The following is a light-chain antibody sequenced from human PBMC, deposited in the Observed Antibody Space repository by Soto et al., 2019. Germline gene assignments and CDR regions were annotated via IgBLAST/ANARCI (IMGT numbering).Light chain of an antibody. V-gene: IGKV1-12*01. Sequence: DIVMTQSPDSLAMSQGETATINCKSSQSVLYSTWVVWYQQKPGAAPKLLIHSSSNLQSGVPSRFSGSGSGTDFTLTISSLQPEDFATYYCQQANSFPLTFGPGTKVDIK. CDR3: QQANSFPLT. J-gene: IGKJ3*01. CDR2: SSS. CDR1: QSVLYSTW.